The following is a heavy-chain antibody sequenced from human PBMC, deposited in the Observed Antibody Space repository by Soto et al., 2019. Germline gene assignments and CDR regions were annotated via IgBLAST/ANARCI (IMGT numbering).Heavy chain of an antibody. D-gene: IGHD3-3*01. Sequence: QVQLVESGGGVVQPGRSLRLSCAASGFTFSSYAMHWVRQAPGKGLEWVAVISYDGSNKYYADSVKGRFTISRVNSKNTVYLQVNKLRAEDTAVYYCARGEGAVNYDFWSGYWSPFDYWGQGTLVTVSS. V-gene: IGHV3-30-3*01. CDR3: ARGEGAVNYDFWSGYWSPFDY. CDR1: GFTFSSYA. CDR2: ISYDGSNK. J-gene: IGHJ4*02.